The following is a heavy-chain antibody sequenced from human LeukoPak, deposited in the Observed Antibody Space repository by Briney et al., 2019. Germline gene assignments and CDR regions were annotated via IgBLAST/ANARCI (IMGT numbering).Heavy chain of an antibody. Sequence: GGSLRLSCVASGFTFTDYWMHWVRQAPGKGLEWVSHINSGSSTIYYADSVKGRFTISRDNAGNSLYLHMNSLRAEDTAVYYCARVLLERPGIDSFDMWGQGTMVTVSS. CDR3: ARVLLERPGIDSFDM. D-gene: IGHD1-1*01. V-gene: IGHV3-48*01. CDR2: INSGSSTI. J-gene: IGHJ3*02. CDR1: GFTFTDYW.